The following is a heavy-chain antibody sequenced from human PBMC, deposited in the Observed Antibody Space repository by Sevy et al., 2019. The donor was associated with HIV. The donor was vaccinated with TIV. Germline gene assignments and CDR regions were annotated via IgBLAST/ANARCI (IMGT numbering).Heavy chain of an antibody. J-gene: IGHJ3*02. CDR2: ISSSSSYI. D-gene: IGHD3-10*01. CDR3: AREGPVWFGELHAFDI. Sequence: GGSLRLSCAASGFTFSSYSMNWVRQAPGKGLEWVSSISSSSSYIYYADSVKGRFTISRDNAKNSLYLQMNSLRAEDTAAYYCAREGPVWFGELHAFDIWGQGTMVTVSS. CDR1: GFTFSSYS. V-gene: IGHV3-21*01.